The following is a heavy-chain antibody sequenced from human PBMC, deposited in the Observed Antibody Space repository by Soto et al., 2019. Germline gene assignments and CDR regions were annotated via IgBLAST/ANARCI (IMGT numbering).Heavy chain of an antibody. CDR1: GFPFSSYS. Sequence: EVQLLESGGGLVQPGGSLRLSCAASGFPFSSYSMSWVRQAPGKGLEWVSAISGSGGSTYYADSEKGRFTISSDNSKNTLYLQMNRLRAEDTAVYYCAKRNLELPPSSDYWGQGTLVTGSS. J-gene: IGHJ4*02. CDR3: AKRNLELPPSSDY. D-gene: IGHD1-26*01. V-gene: IGHV3-23*01. CDR2: ISGSGGST.